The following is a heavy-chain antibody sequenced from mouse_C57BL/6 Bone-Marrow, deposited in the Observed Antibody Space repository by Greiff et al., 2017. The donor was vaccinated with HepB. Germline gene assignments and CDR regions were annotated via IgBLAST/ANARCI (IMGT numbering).Heavy chain of an antibody. CDR1: GYSITSGYY. CDR2: ISYDGSN. Sequence: ESGPGLVKPSQSLSLTCSVTGYSITSGYYWNWIRQFPGNKLEWMGYISYDGSNNYNPSLKNRISITRDTSKNQFFLKLNSVTTEDTATYYCARVGHFDVWGTGTTVTVSS. J-gene: IGHJ1*03. V-gene: IGHV3-6*01. CDR3: ARVGHFDV.